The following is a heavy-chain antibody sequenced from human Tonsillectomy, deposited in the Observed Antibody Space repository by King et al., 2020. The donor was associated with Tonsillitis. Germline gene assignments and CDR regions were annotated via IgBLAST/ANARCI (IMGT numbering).Heavy chain of an antibody. Sequence: VQLVESGAEVKKPGESLKISCTGSGYSFTSYWIGWVRQMPGKGLEWMGIIYPGDSDTRYSPSFQGQVTISADKSISTAYLQWSSLKASDTAMYYCARRNYYGSGSYYNQNWFDPWGQGTLVTVSS. CDR2: IYPGDSDT. J-gene: IGHJ5*02. CDR1: GYSFTSYW. V-gene: IGHV5-51*01. D-gene: IGHD3-10*01. CDR3: ARRNYYGSGSYYNQNWFDP.